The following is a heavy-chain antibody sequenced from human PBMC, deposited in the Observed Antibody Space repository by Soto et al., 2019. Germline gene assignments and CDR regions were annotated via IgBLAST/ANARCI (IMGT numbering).Heavy chain of an antibody. V-gene: IGHV4-39*01. CDR2: IYYSGST. CDR1: GGSISSSSYY. CDR3: ARKNYYDSSGLSPRFDY. D-gene: IGHD3-22*01. J-gene: IGHJ4*02. Sequence: QLQLQESGPGLVKPSETLSLTWTVSGGSISSSSYYWGWIRQPPGKGLEWIGSIYYSGSTYYNPSLKSRVTITVDTSKNQFSLKLSSVTAADTAVYYCARKNYYDSSGLSPRFDYWGQGTLVTVSS.